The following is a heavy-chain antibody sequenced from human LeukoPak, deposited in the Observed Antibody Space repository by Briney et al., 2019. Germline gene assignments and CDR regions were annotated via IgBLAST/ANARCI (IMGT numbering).Heavy chain of an antibody. CDR2: IIPIFGTA. CDR1: GGTFSSYA. J-gene: IGHJ5*02. V-gene: IGHV1-69*06. CDR3: ARNVDTAMVYNWFDP. D-gene: IGHD5-18*01. Sequence: ASVKVSCKASGGTFSSYAISWVRQAPGQGLEWVGGIIPIFGTANYAQKFQGRVTITADKSTGTAYMELSSLRSEDTAVYYCARNVDTAMVYNWFDPWGQGTLVTVSS.